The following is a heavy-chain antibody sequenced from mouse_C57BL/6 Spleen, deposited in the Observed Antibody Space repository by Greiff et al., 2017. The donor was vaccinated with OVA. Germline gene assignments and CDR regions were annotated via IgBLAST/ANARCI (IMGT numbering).Heavy chain of an antibody. CDR2: IDPSDSYT. CDR1: GYTFTSYW. V-gene: IGHV1-69*01. Sequence: VQLQQPGAELVMPGASVKLSCKASGYTFTSYWMHWVKQRPGQGLEWIGEIDPSDSYTNYNQKFKGKSTLTVDKSSSTAYMQLSSLTSEDSAVYYCARNPVEDYAMDYWGQGTSVTVSS. CDR3: ARNPVEDYAMDY. J-gene: IGHJ4*01.